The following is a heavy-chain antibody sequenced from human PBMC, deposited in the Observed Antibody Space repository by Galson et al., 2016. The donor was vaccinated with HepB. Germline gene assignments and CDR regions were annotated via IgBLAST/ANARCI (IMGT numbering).Heavy chain of an antibody. D-gene: IGHD6-19*01. V-gene: IGHV4-38-2*02. CDR1: GASIISGYY. CDR2: IFYTGST. J-gene: IGHJ4*02. Sequence: SETLSLTCSVSGASIISGYYWGWIRQPPGKGLEWIGSIFYTGSTYDNPSLKSRATISVDTSRNQFSLKLNSVTATDTATYYCARHRYGSGWSEVVFDFWGQGTLVTVSS. CDR3: ARHRYGSGWSEVVFDF.